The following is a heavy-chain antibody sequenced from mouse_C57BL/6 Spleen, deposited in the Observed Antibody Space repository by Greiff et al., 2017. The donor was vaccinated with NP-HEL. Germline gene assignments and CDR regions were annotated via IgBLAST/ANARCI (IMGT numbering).Heavy chain of an antibody. V-gene: IGHV5-9-1*02. CDR2: ISSGGDYI. CDR1: GFTFSSYA. J-gene: IGHJ2*01. Sequence: EVHLVESGEGLVKPGGSLKLSCAASGFTFSSYAMSWVRQTPEKRLEWVAYISSGGDYIYYADTVKGRFTISRDTARNTLYLQMSSLKSEDTAMYYCTRAPSYFDYWGQGTTLTVSS. CDR3: TRAPSYFDY.